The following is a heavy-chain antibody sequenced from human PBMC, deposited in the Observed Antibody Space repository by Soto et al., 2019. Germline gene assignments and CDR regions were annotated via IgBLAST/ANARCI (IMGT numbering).Heavy chain of an antibody. CDR3: AKGGRQWLVTSDFNY. D-gene: IGHD6-19*01. J-gene: IGHJ4*02. CDR2: VSHDGRNT. V-gene: IGHV3-30*18. Sequence: PGGSLRLSCAASGFTFSEYAMHWVRQAPGKGLEWVAVVSHDGRNTHYADSVKGRFTNSRDSSKNTVSLEMTSLRAEDTAVYYCAKGGRQWLVTSDFNYWGQGALVTVS. CDR1: GFTFSEYA.